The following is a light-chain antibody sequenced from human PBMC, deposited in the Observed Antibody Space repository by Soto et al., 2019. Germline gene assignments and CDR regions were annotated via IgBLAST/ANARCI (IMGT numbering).Light chain of an antibody. CDR1: QSINNR. V-gene: IGKV1-5*01. CDR3: QQYASYSPS. J-gene: IGKJ1*01. CDR2: HAS. Sequence: DIQMTQSPSTLSASVGDRVTITCRASQSINNRLAWYQLKPGKAPKLLIYHASTLQSGVPSGFSGSGSGTEFTLPISSLQPDDFAPSYCQQYASYSPSFGQGTKVGIE.